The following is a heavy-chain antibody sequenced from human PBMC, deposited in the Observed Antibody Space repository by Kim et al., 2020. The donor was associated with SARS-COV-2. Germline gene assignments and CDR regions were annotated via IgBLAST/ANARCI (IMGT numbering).Heavy chain of an antibody. CDR3: ARGLEGYISGWYFDY. CDR1: GGSISSYY. D-gene: IGHD6-19*01. CDR2: IYYSGST. J-gene: IGHJ4*02. V-gene: IGHV4-59*13. Sequence: SETLSLTCTVSGGSISSYYWSWIRQPPGKGLEWIGYIYYSGSTNYNPSLKSRVTISVDTSKNQFSLKLSSVTAADTAVYYCARGLEGYISGWYFDYWGQGTLVTVSS.